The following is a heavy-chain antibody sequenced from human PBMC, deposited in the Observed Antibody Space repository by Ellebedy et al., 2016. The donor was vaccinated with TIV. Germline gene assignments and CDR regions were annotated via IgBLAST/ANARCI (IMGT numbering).Heavy chain of an antibody. CDR1: GFTFSSYS. D-gene: IGHD6-19*01. Sequence: GESLKISCAASGFTFSSYSMNWVRQAPGKGLEWVSSISSSSSYIYYADSVKGRFTISRDNAKNSLYLQMNSLRAEDTAVYYCARAGAVAGTTDGDYWGQGTLVTVSS. CDR3: ARAGAVAGTTDGDY. J-gene: IGHJ4*02. V-gene: IGHV3-21*01. CDR2: ISSSSSYI.